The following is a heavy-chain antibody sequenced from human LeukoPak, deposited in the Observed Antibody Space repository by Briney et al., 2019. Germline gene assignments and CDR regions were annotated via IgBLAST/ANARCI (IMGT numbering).Heavy chain of an antibody. D-gene: IGHD6-19*01. V-gene: IGHV4-59*08. CDR1: GSSVSNYY. CDR3: ARRVLMSSAGVPDTWLDP. J-gene: IGHJ5*02. Sequence: SETLSLTCTVSGSSVSNYYWNWIRQPPGKGLEWLVHISYSGSTIYNPSLNSRVTISLDTSKNQFSLNLTSVTAADTAVYYCARRVLMSSAGVPDTWLDPWGQGTLVTVSS. CDR2: ISYSGST.